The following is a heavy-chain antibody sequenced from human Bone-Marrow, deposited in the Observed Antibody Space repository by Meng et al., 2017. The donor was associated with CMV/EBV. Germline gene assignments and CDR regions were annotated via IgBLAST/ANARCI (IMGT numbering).Heavy chain of an antibody. J-gene: IGHJ4*02. Sequence: GESLKISCAASGFTFSSYAMHWVRQAPGKGLEWVSSISSNSSYIYYADSVKGRFTISRDNAKNSLYLQMNSLRAEDTAVYYCARGSGNFDYWGQGTLVTVSS. CDR1: GFTFSSYA. CDR2: ISSNSSYI. D-gene: IGHD3-3*01. V-gene: IGHV3-21*01. CDR3: ARGSGNFDY.